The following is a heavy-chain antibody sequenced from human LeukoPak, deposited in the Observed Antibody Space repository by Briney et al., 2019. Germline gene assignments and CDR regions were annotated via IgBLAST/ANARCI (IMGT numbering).Heavy chain of an antibody. CDR3: ARDVSASHFDY. CDR2: IIPIFGTA. V-gene: IGHV1-69*13. CDR1: GGTFSGYA. J-gene: IGHJ4*02. Sequence: ASVKVSYKASGGTFSGYAISWVRQAPGQGLEWMGGIIPIFGTANYAQKFQGRVTITADESTSTAYMELSSLRSEDTAVYYCARDVSASHFDYWGQGTLVTVSS. D-gene: IGHD5/OR15-5a*01.